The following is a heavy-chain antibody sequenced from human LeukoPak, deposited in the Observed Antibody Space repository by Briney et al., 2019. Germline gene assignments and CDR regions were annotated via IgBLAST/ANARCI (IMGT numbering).Heavy chain of an antibody. Sequence: GGSLRLSCAASGFTFSIYAMSWIRHTPGTGLDWVSTISGSGTSTYYEDSVKGRFTVSTENSKKKLHLQKQSLSTAAQTPSYCSLILFRRGGYQFDYWGQGTLLTVSS. CDR1: GFTFSIYA. CDR2: ISGSGTST. J-gene: IGHJ4*02. CDR3: SLILFRRGGYQFDY. D-gene: IGHD1-26*01. V-gene: IGHV3-23*01.